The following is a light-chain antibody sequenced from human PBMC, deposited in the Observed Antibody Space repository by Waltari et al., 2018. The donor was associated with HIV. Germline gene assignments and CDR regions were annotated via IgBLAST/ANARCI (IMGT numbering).Light chain of an antibody. V-gene: IGKV3-15*01. CDR2: AAS. J-gene: IGKJ4*01. CDR3: QQYNDWPLT. Sequence: EIVMTQSPATLSVSPGARAALSCRASQSIATNLAWYQQKADQAPRLLVFAASTTATGVPARFSGSGSGTEFTLTISSLQSEDVAIYYCQQYNDWPLTFGGGTKVEIK. CDR1: QSIATN.